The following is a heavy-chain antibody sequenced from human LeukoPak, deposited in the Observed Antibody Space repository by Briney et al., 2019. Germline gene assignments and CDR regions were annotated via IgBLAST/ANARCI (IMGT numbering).Heavy chain of an antibody. CDR1: GFTFRSYW. CDR3: ARGRGVGATALDY. D-gene: IGHD1-26*01. V-gene: IGHV3-74*01. Sequence: GGSLRLSCAGSGFTFRSYWMHWVRQDPGKGLVWVARINGDGSSISYADSVKGRFTISRDNAKNSLYLQMNSLRAEDTAVYYCARGRGVGATALDYWGQGTLVTVSS. J-gene: IGHJ4*02. CDR2: INGDGSSI.